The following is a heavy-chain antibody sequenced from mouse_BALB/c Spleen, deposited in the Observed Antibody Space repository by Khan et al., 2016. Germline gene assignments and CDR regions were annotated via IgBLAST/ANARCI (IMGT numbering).Heavy chain of an antibody. CDR3: ARMYYGDY. Sequence: VQLKESGAELVKPGASLKLSCTASGFSIQDTYIHWVRQRPEQGLDWIGRIDPPNDNTKYDPKFQGKATITADTSSNTAYLQLSSLTYEDTAVYYCARMYYGDYWGQGTTLTVSS. V-gene: IGHV14-3*02. D-gene: IGHD1-1*01. J-gene: IGHJ2*01. CDR2: IDPPNDNT. CDR1: GFSIQDTY.